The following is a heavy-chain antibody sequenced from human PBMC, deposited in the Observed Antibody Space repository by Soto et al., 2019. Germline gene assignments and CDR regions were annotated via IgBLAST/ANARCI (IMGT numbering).Heavy chain of an antibody. D-gene: IGHD3-22*01. J-gene: IGHJ6*01. CDR3: AREYYYHSSGYPMVV. CDR2: ISYDGINK. Sequence: PGGSLRLSCAASGFTFSSYAMHWVRQAPGKGLEWVAVISYDGINKYYADSVKGRFTISRDNSKNTLYLQMNSLRAEDTAVYYCAREYYYHSSGYPMVVGGQGTPLPAST. CDR1: GFTFSSYA. V-gene: IGHV3-30-3*01.